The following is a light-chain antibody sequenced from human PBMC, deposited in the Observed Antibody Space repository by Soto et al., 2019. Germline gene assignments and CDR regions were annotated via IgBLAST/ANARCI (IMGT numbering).Light chain of an antibody. CDR1: QSVSSSY. V-gene: IGKV3-20*01. CDR2: GAS. J-gene: IGKJ5*01. CDR3: QQYGRSPIT. Sequence: EIVTTHSPAALSVSPRARATLSCRASQSVSSSYLAWYQQKPGQAPRFLIYGASTRATGIPDRFSGSGSGTDFTLTISRLEPEDLAVYYCQQYGRSPITFGQGTRLEIK.